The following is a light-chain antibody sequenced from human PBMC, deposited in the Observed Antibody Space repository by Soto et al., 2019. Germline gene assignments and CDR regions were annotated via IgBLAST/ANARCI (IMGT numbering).Light chain of an antibody. CDR2: DAS. J-gene: IGKJ5*01. V-gene: IGKV3-11*01. CDR3: QQRSNWPIT. CDR1: QRVNSIY. Sequence: EIEMTQSPATLSVSARGRPTLSFSASQRVNSIYLAWYQQKPGQGPRLLIYDASNRATGIPARFSGSGSGTDFTLTISSLEPEDFAVYYCQQRSNWPITCGKGTRLEIK.